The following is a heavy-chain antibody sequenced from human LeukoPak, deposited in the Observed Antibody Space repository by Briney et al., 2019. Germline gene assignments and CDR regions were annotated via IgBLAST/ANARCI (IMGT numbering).Heavy chain of an antibody. Sequence: PSETLSLTCTVSGGSISSYYWSWIRQPPGKGLEWIGYIYYSGSTNYNPSLKSRVTISVDTSKNQFSLKLSSVTAADTAVYYCARGRIVGANWFDPWGQGTLVTVSS. CDR3: ARGRIVGANWFDP. V-gene: IGHV4-59*01. J-gene: IGHJ5*02. CDR2: IYYSGST. CDR1: GGSISSYY. D-gene: IGHD1-26*01.